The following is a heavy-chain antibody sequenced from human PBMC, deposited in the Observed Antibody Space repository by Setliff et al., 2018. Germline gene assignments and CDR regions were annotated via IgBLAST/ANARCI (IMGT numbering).Heavy chain of an antibody. CDR1: GDSMSSYY. Sequence: SETLSLTCTVSGDSMSSYYWSWIRQPPGKGLEWIAYIYYTGSTTYNPSLKSRVTISIDTSKNQFSPKLRSVTAADTAVYYCARTGTYRYFDYWGQGALVTVSS. CDR3: ARTGTYRYFDY. V-gene: IGHV4-59*08. D-gene: IGHD1-1*01. J-gene: IGHJ4*02. CDR2: IYYTGST.